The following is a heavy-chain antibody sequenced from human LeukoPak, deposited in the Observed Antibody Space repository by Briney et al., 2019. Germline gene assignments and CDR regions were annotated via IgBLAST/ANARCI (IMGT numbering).Heavy chain of an antibody. Sequence: SETLSLTCTVSGASISSYYWSWIRQPPGKGLEWIGYIHYSGSTNYNPSLKSRVTISADTSKNQFSLNLSSVTAADTAVYYCTTRYCTGGSCYFDPWGQGTLVTVSS. J-gene: IGHJ5*02. V-gene: IGHV4-59*08. CDR1: GASISSYY. CDR2: IHYSGST. D-gene: IGHD2-15*01. CDR3: TTRYCTGGSCYFDP.